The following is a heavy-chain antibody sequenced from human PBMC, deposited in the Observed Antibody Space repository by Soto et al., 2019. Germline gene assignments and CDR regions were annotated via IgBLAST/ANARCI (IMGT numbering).Heavy chain of an antibody. CDR3: ARLGAVTVAGNFFDY. V-gene: IGHV5-51*01. Sequence: GESLKISCKGSGYSFTSYWIGWVRQMPGKGLEWMGIIYPADSDTRYSPSFQGQVTISADKSISTAYLQWSSLKASDTAMYYCARLGAVTVAGNFFDYWGQGTLVTVSS. D-gene: IGHD6-19*01. CDR1: GYSFTSYW. CDR2: IYPADSDT. J-gene: IGHJ4*02.